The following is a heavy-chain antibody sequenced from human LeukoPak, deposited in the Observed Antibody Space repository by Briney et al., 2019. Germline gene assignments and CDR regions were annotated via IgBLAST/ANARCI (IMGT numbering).Heavy chain of an antibody. CDR1: GFTFSSYW. V-gene: IGHV3-74*03. J-gene: IGHJ3*02. D-gene: IGHD6-6*01. CDR2: INSDGSST. CDR3: ARAISLSDAFDI. Sequence: PGGSLRLSCAGSGFTFSSYWMHWVRQAPGKGLVWVSHINSDGSSTKYADSVKGRFTISRDNAKNTLYLQMNSLRAEDTAVYYCARAISLSDAFDIWGQGTMVTVSS.